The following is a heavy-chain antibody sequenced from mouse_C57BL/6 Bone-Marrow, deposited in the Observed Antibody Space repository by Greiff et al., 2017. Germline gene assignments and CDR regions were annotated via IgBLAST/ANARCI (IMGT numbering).Heavy chain of an antibody. CDR3: ARDYYYGSSYDFDV. J-gene: IGHJ1*03. CDR2: IWSGGST. Sequence: VKVVESGPGLVQPSQSLSITCTVSGFSLTSYGVHWVRQSPGKGLEWLGVIWSGGSTDYNAAFISRLSISKDNSKSQVFFKMNSLQADDTAIYYCARDYYYGSSYDFDVWGTGTTVTVSS. D-gene: IGHD1-1*01. CDR1: GFSLTSYG. V-gene: IGHV2-2*01.